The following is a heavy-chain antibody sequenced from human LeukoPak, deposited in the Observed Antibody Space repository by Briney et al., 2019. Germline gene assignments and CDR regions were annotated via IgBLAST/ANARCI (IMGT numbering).Heavy chain of an antibody. J-gene: IGHJ4*02. CDR2: INHSGST. Sequence: SETLSLTCAVYGGSFSGYYWSWIRQPPGKGLEWIGEINHSGSTNYNPSLKSRVTISVDTSTNQFSLQLSSVTAADTAVYYCARGRTGITIFGVFIISPFFDYWGQGTLVTVSS. CDR1: GGSFSGYY. V-gene: IGHV4-34*01. CDR3: ARGRTGITIFGVFIISPFFDY. D-gene: IGHD3-3*01.